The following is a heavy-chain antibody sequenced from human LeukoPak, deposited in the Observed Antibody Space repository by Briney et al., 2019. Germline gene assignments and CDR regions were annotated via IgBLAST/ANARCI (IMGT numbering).Heavy chain of an antibody. CDR2: IKQDGSEK. CDR1: GFIFRNFW. D-gene: IGHD3-16*01. Sequence: GGSLRLSCAASGFIFRNFWMSWVRQAPGKGPEWVANIKQDGSEKYYVDSVKGRFTISRDNAEKSVHLQMNSLRAEDTAVYYCVRDLFGRDRRPFDCWGQGTLVTVSS. J-gene: IGHJ4*02. V-gene: IGHV3-7*01. CDR3: VRDLFGRDRRPFDC.